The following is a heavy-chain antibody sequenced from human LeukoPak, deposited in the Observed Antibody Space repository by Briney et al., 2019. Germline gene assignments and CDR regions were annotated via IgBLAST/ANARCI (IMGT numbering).Heavy chain of an antibody. CDR3: ARDPFVIAVAGPSLDY. V-gene: IGHV1-2*02. J-gene: IGHJ4*02. CDR2: INPNSGGT. CDR1: GYTFTGYY. D-gene: IGHD6-19*01. Sequence: ASVTVSCKASGYTFTGYYMHWVRQAPAQGLEWMGWINPNSGGTNYAQKLQGRVTMTRDTSISTAYMELSRLRSDDTAVYYCARDPFVIAVAGPSLDYWGQGTLVTVSS.